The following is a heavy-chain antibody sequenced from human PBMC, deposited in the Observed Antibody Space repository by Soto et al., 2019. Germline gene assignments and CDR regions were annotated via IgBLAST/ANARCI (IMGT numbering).Heavy chain of an antibody. CDR3: VTLSYGIDV. J-gene: IGHJ6*02. V-gene: IGHV3-15*01. CDR1: GFTFSNAW. Sequence: EVQLVESGGGLVKPGGSLTVSCAASGFTFSNAWMSWVRQAPGKGLEWVGRILSKNDGGTTDYAAPVKDRFTISRDDSKSTLYLQMNSLKTEDTAVYYCVTLSYGIDVLGQGTTSPSP. CDR2: ILSKNDGGTT.